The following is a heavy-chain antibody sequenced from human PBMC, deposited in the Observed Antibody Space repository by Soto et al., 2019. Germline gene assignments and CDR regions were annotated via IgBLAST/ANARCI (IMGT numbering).Heavy chain of an antibody. J-gene: IGHJ4*02. CDR2: ISYDGSNK. D-gene: IGHD3-22*01. CDR3: AKVYYYDSSGQYFFDY. Sequence: GGSLRLSCAASGFTFSSYDMHWVRQAPGKGLEWVAVISYDGSNKYYADSVKGRFTISRDNSKNTLYLQMNSLRAEDTAVYYCAKVYYYDSSGQYFFDYWGQGTLVTVSS. CDR1: GFTFSSYD. V-gene: IGHV3-30*18.